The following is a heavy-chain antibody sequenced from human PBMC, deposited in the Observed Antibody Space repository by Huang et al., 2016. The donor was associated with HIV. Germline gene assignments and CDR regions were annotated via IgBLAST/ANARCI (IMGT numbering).Heavy chain of an antibody. V-gene: IGHV1-8*01. D-gene: IGHD3-9*01. J-gene: IGHJ5*02. CDR3: ARGPEQRYIGGWAAGVDDGWRAGFDP. Sequence: QLVQSGAEVKKPGASVKVPCKASGYTFTFHDIHWVRKVNGQGLAWMGGIKPKSGNKGDGQKCQSRVTMTTNTAMNTAYMEVRRLTSEETAVYFCARGPEQRYIGGWAAGVDDGWRAGFDPWGQGTLVTVTS. CDR1: GYTFTFHD. CDR2: IKPKSGNK.